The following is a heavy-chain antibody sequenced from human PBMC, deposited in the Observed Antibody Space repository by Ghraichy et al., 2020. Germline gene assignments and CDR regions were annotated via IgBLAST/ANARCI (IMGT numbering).Heavy chain of an antibody. Sequence: GGSLRLSCAASGFSFNDYVMNWVRQAPGKGLEWVSSISSKSNYIYYADSVKGRFTISRDNAKNSVDLEMNSLRDEDTAVYYCARDGAYTIGLDYLGQGTLVPVSS. CDR2: ISSKSNYI. V-gene: IGHV3-21*01. J-gene: IGHJ4*02. D-gene: IGHD3-16*01. CDR3: ARDGAYTIGLDY. CDR1: GFSFNDYV.